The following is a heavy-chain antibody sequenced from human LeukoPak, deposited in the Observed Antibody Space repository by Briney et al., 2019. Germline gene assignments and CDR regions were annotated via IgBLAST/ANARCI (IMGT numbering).Heavy chain of an antibody. CDR1: GASISSGGYY. V-gene: IGHV4-31*03. Sequence: MASETLSLTCTVSGASISSGGYYWTWVRQHPGKGLEWIGYVFYSGSTYYNPSLKSRLTASVDTSKNQFSLNLTSVTAADTAIYYCARGGTYHDILTGYFDYWGQGVLVTVSS. J-gene: IGHJ4*02. CDR2: VFYSGST. CDR3: ARGGTYHDILTGYFDY. D-gene: IGHD3-9*01.